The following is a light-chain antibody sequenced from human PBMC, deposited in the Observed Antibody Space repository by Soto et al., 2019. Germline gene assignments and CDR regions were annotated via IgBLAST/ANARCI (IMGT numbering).Light chain of an antibody. V-gene: IGKV2-30*01. CDR2: KVS. Sequence: DAVMTQSPLSLPVTLGQPASISCSSSRSLVYSDGNTYLSWFQQRPGQSPRRLIYKVSTRDSGVPDRFSGSGSGTDFTLKISRVEAEDIGVYYCMQATRWPWTFGQGTKVEIK. J-gene: IGKJ1*01. CDR3: MQATRWPWT. CDR1: RSLVYSDGNTY.